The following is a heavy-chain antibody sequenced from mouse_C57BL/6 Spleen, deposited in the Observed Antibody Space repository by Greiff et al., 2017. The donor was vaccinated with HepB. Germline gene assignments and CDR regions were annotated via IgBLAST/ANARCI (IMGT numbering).Heavy chain of an antibody. D-gene: IGHD2-14*01. CDR3: ARDRRGDWYFDV. J-gene: IGHJ1*03. V-gene: IGHV1-80*01. Sequence: QVQLQQSGAELVKPGASVKISCKASGYAFSSYWMNWVKQRPGKGLEWIGQIYPGDGDTNYNGKFKGKATLTADKSSSTAYMQLSSLTSEDSAVYFCARDRRGDWYFDVWGTGTTVTVSS. CDR2: IYPGDGDT. CDR1: GYAFSSYW.